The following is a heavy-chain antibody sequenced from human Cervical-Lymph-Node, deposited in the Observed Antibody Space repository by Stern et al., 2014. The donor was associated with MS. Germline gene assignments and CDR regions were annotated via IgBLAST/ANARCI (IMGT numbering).Heavy chain of an antibody. V-gene: IGHV4-4*02. D-gene: IGHD2-21*02. CDR2: VSRGGGT. Sequence: QLQLQESGPGLVKPSGTLSLTCAVSGGSITSNTWCCWVRQPPGMGLEVIGKVSRGGGTSYNASLKSRLTMSVDKSKNQFSLRLSSVTAADTAVYYCARVSATWVFDYWGQGTLVTVSS. CDR1: GGSITSNTW. J-gene: IGHJ4*02. CDR3: ARVSATWVFDY.